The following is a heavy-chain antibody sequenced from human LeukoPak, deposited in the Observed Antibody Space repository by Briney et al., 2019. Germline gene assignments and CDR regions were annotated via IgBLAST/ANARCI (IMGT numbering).Heavy chain of an antibody. CDR1: GYTFTNYG. J-gene: IGHJ3*02. Sequence: ASVKVSCKGSGYTFTNYGVSWVRQAPGQGLEWMGIINPSGGSTSYAQKFQGRVTMTRDMSTSTVYMELSSLRSEDTAVYYCARGFVSVTDAFDIWGQGTMVTVSS. D-gene: IGHD2-21*02. V-gene: IGHV1-46*01. CDR3: ARGFVSVTDAFDI. CDR2: INPSGGST.